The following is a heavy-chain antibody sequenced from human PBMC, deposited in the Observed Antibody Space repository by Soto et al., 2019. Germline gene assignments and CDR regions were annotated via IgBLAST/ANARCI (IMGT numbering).Heavy chain of an antibody. CDR1: GGSISSYD. V-gene: IGHV4-59*08. CDR3: GRHRYTCSDP. J-gene: IGHJ5*02. Sequence: SETLCLTCTVAGGSISSYDGSWIRQPPGKGLEWIGYIYYSGSTNYNPSLKSRVTISVDTSKNQFSLKLSSVTAADTAVYYCGRHRYTCSDPRGQGTLVTVSS. CDR2: IYYSGST.